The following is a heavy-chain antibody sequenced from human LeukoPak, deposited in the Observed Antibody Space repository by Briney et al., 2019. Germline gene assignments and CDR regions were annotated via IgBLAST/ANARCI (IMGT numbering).Heavy chain of an antibody. D-gene: IGHD2-2*01. CDR1: GYTFTGYY. V-gene: IGHV1-2*02. CDR2: INPNSGGT. Sequence: ASVKVSCKASGYTFTGYYMHWVRQAPGQGLEWMGWINPNSGGTNYAQNFQGRVTMTRDTSISTAYMELSRLRSDDTALYYCARSDSPAATFDIWGQGTMVTVSS. J-gene: IGHJ3*02. CDR3: ARSDSPAATFDI.